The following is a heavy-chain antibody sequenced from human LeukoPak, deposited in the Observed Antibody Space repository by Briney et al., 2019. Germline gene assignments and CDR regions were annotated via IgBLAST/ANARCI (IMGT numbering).Heavy chain of an antibody. Sequence: GRPLRLSCAASGFILTDYGMHWVRQPPDKGLDWVAFMSYDGGNKYYADSVKGRFTISRDNSKNTLYLQMNTLRAEDTAVYYCAKVGRNYGDYNGSFDRWGQGTLVTVSS. CDR2: MSYDGGNK. D-gene: IGHD4-17*01. V-gene: IGHV3-30*18. CDR3: AKVGRNYGDYNGSFDR. J-gene: IGHJ5*02. CDR1: GFILTDYG.